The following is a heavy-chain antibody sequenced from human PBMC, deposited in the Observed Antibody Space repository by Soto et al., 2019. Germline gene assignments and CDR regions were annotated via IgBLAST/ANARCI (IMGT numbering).Heavy chain of an antibody. V-gene: IGHV4-59*01. CDR1: GGSISRYY. Sequence: QVQLQESGPGLVKPSETLSLTCTVSGGSISRYYWCWIRQPPGKGLEWIGYIYYSGSTNYNPSLRSRDTISVDTSKNQFSLQLSSVTAADTAVYYCARGGGVNYGDYDYWGQGTLVTVSS. D-gene: IGHD4-17*01. J-gene: IGHJ4*02. CDR2: IYYSGST. CDR3: ARGGGVNYGDYDY.